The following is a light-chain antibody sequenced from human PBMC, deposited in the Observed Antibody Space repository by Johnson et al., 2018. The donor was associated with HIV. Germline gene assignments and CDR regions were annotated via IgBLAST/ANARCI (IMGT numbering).Light chain of an antibody. J-gene: IGLJ1*01. Sequence: QTVLTQPPSVSAAPGQKVTISCSGSSSNIGNNYVSWYQQLPGTAPKLLIYDNNTRPSGIPDRFSGSTSGTSATLGITGLQTGDEADYYCGTWDSSLSALYVFGTGTKVTVL. CDR3: GTWDSSLSALYV. CDR1: SSNIGNNY. CDR2: DNN. V-gene: IGLV1-51*01.